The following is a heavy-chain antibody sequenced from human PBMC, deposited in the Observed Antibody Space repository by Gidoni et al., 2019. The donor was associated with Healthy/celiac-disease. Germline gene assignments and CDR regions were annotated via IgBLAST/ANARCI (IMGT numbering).Heavy chain of an antibody. J-gene: IGHJ5*02. V-gene: IGHV1-69*01. D-gene: IGHD6-6*01. CDR1: GGTFSSYA. CDR2: IIPIFGTA. CDR3: ARDLARPPMGWFDP. Sequence: QVQLVQSGAAVNKPCSSVMVSCKASGGTFSSYAISWVRQAPGQGLEWMGGIIPIFGTANDAQKFQGRVTITADESTSTAYMEVSSLRYEDTAVYYCARDLARPPMGWFDPWGQGTLVTVSS.